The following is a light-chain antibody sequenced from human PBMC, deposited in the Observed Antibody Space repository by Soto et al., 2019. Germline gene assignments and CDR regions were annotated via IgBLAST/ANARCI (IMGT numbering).Light chain of an antibody. CDR1: TSDVGGYSY. V-gene: IGLV2-11*01. CDR3: CSYAGTYTY. Sequence: QSALTQPRSVSGSPGQSVTISCTGATSDVGGYSYVSWYQQHPGKAPKLMIYAVSKRPSGVPDRFSGSKSGNTASLTISGLQAEDEADYYCCSYAGTYTYFGAGTKLTVL. J-gene: IGLJ1*01. CDR2: AVS.